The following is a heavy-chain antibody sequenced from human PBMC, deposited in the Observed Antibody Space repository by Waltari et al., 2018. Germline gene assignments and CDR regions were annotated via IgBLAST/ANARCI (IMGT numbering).Heavy chain of an antibody. Sequence: QVQLQESGPGLVKHSGTLSLTCAVSGGSISSSNWWSWVRQPPGKGLEWIGESYHSGSTNYNPSRKSRVTISVDKSKNQFSLKLSSVTAADTAVYYCARSYGDYGGVWFDPWGQGTLVTVSS. J-gene: IGHJ5*02. V-gene: IGHV4-4*02. CDR1: GGSISSSNW. D-gene: IGHD4-17*01. CDR2: SYHSGST. CDR3: ARSYGDYGGVWFDP.